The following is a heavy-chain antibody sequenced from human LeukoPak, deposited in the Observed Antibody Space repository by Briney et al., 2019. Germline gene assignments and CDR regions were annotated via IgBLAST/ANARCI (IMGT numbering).Heavy chain of an antibody. D-gene: IGHD5-18*01. CDR3: TTADDSL. CDR2: IRSKTSGGTT. Sequence: PGGSLRLSCAASAFTFSNACMTSVRHAPGKGLDWVGRIRSKTSGGTTEYAAPVKGRFTTSRDYSKNTLYLQMNSLETEDTAVYYCTTADDSLWGQGTMVTVSS. V-gene: IGHV3-15*01. CDR1: AFTFSNAC. J-gene: IGHJ3*01.